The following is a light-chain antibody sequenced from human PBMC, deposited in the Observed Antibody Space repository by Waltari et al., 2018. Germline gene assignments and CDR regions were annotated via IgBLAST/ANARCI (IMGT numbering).Light chain of an antibody. CDR1: DIGRKN. Sequence: SYELTQPLSVSVALGQTATITCGGADIGRKNVHWYQQKTGRAPVMVIYMNAIRPSGIPERFSGSNAGNTASLTISGAQAGDEAAYYCQMWDRSTVMFGGGTKVTVL. J-gene: IGLJ3*02. V-gene: IGLV3-9*01. CDR2: MNA. CDR3: QMWDRSTVM.